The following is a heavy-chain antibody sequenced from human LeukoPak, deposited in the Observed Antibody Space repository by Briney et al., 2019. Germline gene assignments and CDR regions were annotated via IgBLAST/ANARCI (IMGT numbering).Heavy chain of an antibody. D-gene: IGHD5-12*01. Sequence: GVSLRLYCSGSGFTFCSYALDWLPHGPGMGREWVVVISYDGRNKSYADSVRVRLTRSRDNSKNTLYLQMNSLRAEDTAVYYCAREPRLGYSGYPPSDWYFDLWGRGTLVTVSS. CDR3: AREPRLGYSGYPPSDWYFDL. J-gene: IGHJ2*01. CDR1: GFTFCSYA. V-gene: IGHV3-30*04. CDR2: ISYDGRNK.